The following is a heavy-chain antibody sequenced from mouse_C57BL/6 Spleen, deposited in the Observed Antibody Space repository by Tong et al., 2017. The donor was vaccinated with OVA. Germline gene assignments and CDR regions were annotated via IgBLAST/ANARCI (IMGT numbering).Heavy chain of an antibody. Sequence: EVQLQESGGGLVKLGGSLKLSCAASGFTFSSYDMSWVRQTPEKRLEWVAYISSGGGSTYYPDTVKGRFTISRDNAKNTLYLQMSSLKSEDTAMYYCARRGGNYQYYFDYWGQGTTLTVSS. CDR3: ARRGGNYQYYFDY. CDR2: ISSGGGST. J-gene: IGHJ2*01. CDR1: GFTFSSYD. D-gene: IGHD2-1*01. V-gene: IGHV5-12-1*01.